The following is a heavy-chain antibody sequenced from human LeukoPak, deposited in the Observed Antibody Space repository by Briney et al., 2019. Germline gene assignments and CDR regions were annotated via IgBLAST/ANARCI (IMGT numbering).Heavy chain of an antibody. D-gene: IGHD7-27*01. CDR1: GGSFSDYY. Sequence: SETLSLTCAVYGGSFSDYYWSWIRQPPGKGLQWIGEINHVGNTKYNPSLKSRVTISVDTSKNQFSLKVSSVTAADTAVYYCARTGGRIRFDPWGQGTLVTVSS. J-gene: IGHJ5*02. V-gene: IGHV4-34*01. CDR2: INHVGNT. CDR3: ARTGGRIRFDP.